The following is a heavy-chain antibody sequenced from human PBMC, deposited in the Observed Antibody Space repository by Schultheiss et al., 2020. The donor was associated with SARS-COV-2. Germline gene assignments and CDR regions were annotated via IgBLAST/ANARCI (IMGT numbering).Heavy chain of an antibody. CDR1: GYTFTSYG. D-gene: IGHD2-8*01. V-gene: IGHV1-69*05. J-gene: IGHJ4*02. CDR3: AREGVEGY. Sequence: SVKVSCKASGYTFTSYGISWVRQAPGQGLEWMGGIIPIFGTANYAQKFQGRVTMTRDTSTSTVYMELSSLRSEDTAVYYCAREGVEGYWGQGTLVTVSS. CDR2: IIPIFGTA.